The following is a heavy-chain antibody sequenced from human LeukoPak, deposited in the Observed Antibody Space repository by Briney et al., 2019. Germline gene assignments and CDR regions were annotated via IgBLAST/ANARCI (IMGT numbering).Heavy chain of an antibody. J-gene: IGHJ2*01. CDR3: ARVDCSSTSCYYYLNWYFDL. V-gene: IGHV4-59*01. Sequence: KPSETLSLTCTVSGVSISSYYWSWIRQPPGKGLEWIGYIYYSGSTNYNPSLKSRVSISVDTSKNQFSLKLSSVTAADTAVYYCARVDCSSTSCYYYLNWYFDLWGRGTLVTVSS. D-gene: IGHD2-2*01. CDR2: IYYSGST. CDR1: GVSISSYY.